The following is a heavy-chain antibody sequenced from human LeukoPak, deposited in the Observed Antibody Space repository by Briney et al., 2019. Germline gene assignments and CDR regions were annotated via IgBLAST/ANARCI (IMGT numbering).Heavy chain of an antibody. CDR3: ARSGGGGSCYSSYYYYMDV. CDR2: ISWNSGSI. J-gene: IGHJ6*03. CDR1: GFTFDDYA. V-gene: IGHV3-9*01. Sequence: GRSLRLSCAASGFTFDDYAMHWVRQAPGKGLEWVSGISWNSGSIGYADSVKGRFTISRDNAKNSLYLQMNSLRAEDTAVYYCARSGGGGSCYSSYYYYMDVWGKGTTVTISS. D-gene: IGHD2-15*01.